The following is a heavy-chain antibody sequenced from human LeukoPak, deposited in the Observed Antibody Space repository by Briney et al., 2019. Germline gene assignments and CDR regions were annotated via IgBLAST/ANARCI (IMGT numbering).Heavy chain of an antibody. Sequence: GGSLRLSCAVSGFTFNIYDMYWVRQAPGKGLEWVAFIRYDGGNEYYADSVKGRFTISRDNSKNTLYLQMNSLRPEDTAVYYCTKFASVSTDYWGQGTLVTVSS. D-gene: IGHD4-11*01. CDR2: IRYDGGNE. V-gene: IGHV3-30*02. CDR3: TKFASVSTDY. J-gene: IGHJ4*02. CDR1: GFTFNIYD.